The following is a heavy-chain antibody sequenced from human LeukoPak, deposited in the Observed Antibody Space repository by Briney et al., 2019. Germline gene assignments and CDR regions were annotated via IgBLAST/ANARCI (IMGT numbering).Heavy chain of an antibody. D-gene: IGHD2-2*01. V-gene: IGHV4-59*08. CDR3: ARHVIVVGPFVY. CDR1: GGSISSYY. CDR2: IYYSGST. J-gene: IGHJ4*02. Sequence: SETLSLTCTVSGGSISSYYWSWIRQPPGKGLEWIGYIYYSGSTNYNPSLRSRVTISVDTSKNQFSLKLSSVTAADTAVYYCARHVIVVGPFVYWGQGTLVTVSS.